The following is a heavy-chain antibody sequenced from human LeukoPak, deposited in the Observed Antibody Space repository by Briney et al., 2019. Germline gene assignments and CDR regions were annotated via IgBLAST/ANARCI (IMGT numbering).Heavy chain of an antibody. CDR3: AKAAETTEGSIDP. V-gene: IGHV3-30*18. J-gene: IGHJ5*02. CDR2: ISYDGSNE. CDR1: GFTFSAYG. Sequence: GGSLRLSCAASGFTFSAYGMHWVRQAPGKGLEWVAVISYDGSNEYFADSVKGRFTISRDNSKNMVYLQMSSLRPEDTAIYYCAKAAETTEGSIDPWGQGTLVTVSS. D-gene: IGHD4-17*01.